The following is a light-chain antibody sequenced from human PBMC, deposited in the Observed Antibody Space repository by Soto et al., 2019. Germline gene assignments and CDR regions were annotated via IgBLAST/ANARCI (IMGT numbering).Light chain of an antibody. CDR2: GAS. Sequence: EIVLTQSPGTLSLSPGERATLSCRASQSISSTYLAWYQQKPGQAPRLLIYGASSRATGITDRFSGSGSGTDFTLTISRLEPEDFAVFFCQQYGCSPPTCGQGNKLEIK. V-gene: IGKV3-20*01. J-gene: IGKJ2*01. CDR3: QQYGCSPPT. CDR1: QSISSTY.